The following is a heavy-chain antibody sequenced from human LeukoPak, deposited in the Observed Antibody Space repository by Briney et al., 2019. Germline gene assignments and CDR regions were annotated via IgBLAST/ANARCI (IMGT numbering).Heavy chain of an antibody. J-gene: IGHJ6*03. V-gene: IGHV4-34*01. CDR1: GGSFSGYY. CDR3: ARMTGLAARPTSYYYYYYMDV. D-gene: IGHD6-6*01. Sequence: SETLSLTCAVYGGSFSGYYWSWIRQPPGKGLECIGEINHSGSTNYNPSIKSRVTISVDTSKNQFSLTLSSVTAADTAVYYCARMTGLAARPTSYYYYYYMDVWGKGTTVTVSS. CDR2: INHSGST.